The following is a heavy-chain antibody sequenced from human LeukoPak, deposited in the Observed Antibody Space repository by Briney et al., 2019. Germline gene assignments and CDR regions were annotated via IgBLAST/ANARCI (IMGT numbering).Heavy chain of an antibody. J-gene: IGHJ4*02. CDR3: ARGRHYYDSSGYYYNY. Sequence: SETLSLTCAVYGASFSAYYWSWIRQPPGKGLGWIGEINHSGSTNYNPSLKSRVTISVDTSKNQFSLKLSSVTAADTAVYYCARGRHYYDSSGYYYNYWGQGTLVTVSS. V-gene: IGHV4-34*01. CDR1: GASFSAYY. D-gene: IGHD3-22*01. CDR2: INHSGST.